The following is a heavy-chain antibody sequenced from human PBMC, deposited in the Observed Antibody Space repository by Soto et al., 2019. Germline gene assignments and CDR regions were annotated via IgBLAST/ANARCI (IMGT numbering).Heavy chain of an antibody. CDR2: ISSSGSTI. Sequence: EVQLVESGGGLVQPGGSLRLSCAASGFTFSSYEMNWVRQAPGKGLEWVSYISSSGSTIYYADSVKGRFTISRDNAKNSLYLQMNSLRAEDTAVYYCARDGYYYHSSGYHSVWIKNAFDILGQGTMVTVSS. D-gene: IGHD3-22*01. CDR3: ARDGYYYHSSGYHSVWIKNAFDI. V-gene: IGHV3-48*03. CDR1: GFTFSSYE. J-gene: IGHJ3*02.